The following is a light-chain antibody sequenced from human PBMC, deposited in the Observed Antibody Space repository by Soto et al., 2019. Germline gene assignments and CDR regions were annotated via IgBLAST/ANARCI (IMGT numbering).Light chain of an antibody. CDR3: DQYGRSPPFS. CDR2: AAS. J-gene: IGKJ3*01. V-gene: IGKV3-20*01. CDR1: QSVSNSY. Sequence: EIVLTQSPGTLSLSPGERATLSCRASQSVSNSYLAWYQQKPGQAPRLLIYAASNRATGIPDRFSGSGSGTDFTLTISRLDPEDFAVYYCDQYGRSPPFSFGPGTTVDIK.